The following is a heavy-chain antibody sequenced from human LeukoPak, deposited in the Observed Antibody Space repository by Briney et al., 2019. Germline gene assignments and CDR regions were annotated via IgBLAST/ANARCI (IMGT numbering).Heavy chain of an antibody. D-gene: IGHD2-21*02. J-gene: IGHJ4*02. V-gene: IGHV3-7*01. CDR2: IKQDGSEK. CDR1: GFTFSSYW. CDR3: ASVSRGRSDWDH. Sequence: GGSLRLSRAASGFTFSSYWMTWVRQGPGKGLEWVANIKQDGSEKQYVNAVKGRFTISRDNAKNSLYLQMNNLRAEDTAVYYCASVSRGRSDWDHWGQGTLVTVSS.